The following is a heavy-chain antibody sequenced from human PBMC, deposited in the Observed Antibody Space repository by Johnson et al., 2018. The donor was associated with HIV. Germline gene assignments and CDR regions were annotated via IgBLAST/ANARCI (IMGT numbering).Heavy chain of an antibody. CDR1: GFTFDDYA. CDR3: ARGVSMFSSSWLESYAFDI. CDR2: ISGSGGST. V-gene: IGHV3-9*01. J-gene: IGHJ3*02. Sequence: LVESGGGLEQPGRSLRLSCAASGFTFDDYAMHWVRQAPGKGLEWVSGISGSGGSTYYADSVKGRFTISRDNSKNSLHLQMNNLRAGDTAVYYCARGVSMFSSSWLESYAFDIWGQGTMVTVSS. D-gene: IGHD6-13*01.